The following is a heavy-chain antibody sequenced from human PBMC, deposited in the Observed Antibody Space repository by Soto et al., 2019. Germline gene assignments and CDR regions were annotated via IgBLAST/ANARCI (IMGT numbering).Heavy chain of an antibody. CDR3: ARPGSSGWFDY. D-gene: IGHD6-19*01. CDR2: IYYSGST. CDR1: GGSISSSSYY. V-gene: IGHV4-39*01. Sequence: QLQLQESGPGLAKPSETLSLTCTVSGGSISSSSYYWGWIRQPPGKGLEWIGSIYYSGSTYYNPSLKSRVTISVDTSKNQFSLKLSSVTAADTAVYYCARPGSSGWFDYWGQGTLVTVSS. J-gene: IGHJ4*02.